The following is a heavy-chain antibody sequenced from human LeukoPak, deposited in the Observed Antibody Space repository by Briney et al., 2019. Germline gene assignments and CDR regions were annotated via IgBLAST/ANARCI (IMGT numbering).Heavy chain of an antibody. V-gene: IGHV3-30-3*01. CDR1: GFTFSSYA. D-gene: IGHD2-21*01. J-gene: IGHJ4*02. CDR3: ASSFLWPAGSLDY. CDR2: ISYDGSNK. Sequence: GGSLRLSCAASGFTFSSYAMHWVRQAPGKGLEWVAVISYDGSNKYYADSVKGRFTISRDNSENTLYLQMNSLRAEDTAVYYCASSFLWPAGSLDYWGQGTLVTVSS.